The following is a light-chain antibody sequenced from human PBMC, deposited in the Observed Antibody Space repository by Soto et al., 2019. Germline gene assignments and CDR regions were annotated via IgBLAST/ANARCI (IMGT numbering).Light chain of an antibody. CDR1: QSIRND. J-gene: IGKJ1*01. CDR3: LQHYRYPRT. V-gene: IGKV1-17*01. Sequence: EIQMTHYTSSLSASVGDRVTITCRASQSIRNDLGWYQQKPGKAPKRLIYAAYTLQSGVPSRFSGSGSGTEFTLTISSLQAEDFATYYCLQHYRYPRTFGQGTKVDIK. CDR2: AAY.